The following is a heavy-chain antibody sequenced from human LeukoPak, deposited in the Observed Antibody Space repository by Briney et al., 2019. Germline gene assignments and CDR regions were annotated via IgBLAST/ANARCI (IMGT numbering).Heavy chain of an antibody. Sequence: AGGSLRLSCVDSGFTLRSHAMSWVRQAPEKGLEFVSGIYENGGATYYADSVKGRFSISRDNSKNTLYLQMDSLRGEDTAVYYCAKDFRIGYSAHFDYWGQGALVTVSS. CDR3: AKDFRIGYSAHFDY. CDR2: IYENGGAT. CDR1: GFTLRSHA. V-gene: IGHV3-23*01. D-gene: IGHD2-21*01. J-gene: IGHJ4*02.